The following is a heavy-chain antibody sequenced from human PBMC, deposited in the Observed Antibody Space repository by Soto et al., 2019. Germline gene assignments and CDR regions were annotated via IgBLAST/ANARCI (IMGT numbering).Heavy chain of an antibody. CDR1: GGTFSSYA. CDR2: IIPIFGTA. D-gene: IGHD3-10*01. V-gene: IGHV1-69*01. J-gene: IGHJ6*02. Sequence: QVQLVQSGAEVKKPGSSVKVSCKASGGTFSSYAISWVRQAPGQGLEWMGGIIPIFGTANYAQKFQGRVTITEDESTSTAYMEMSSLRSADTAVYYCATYYGSGSYPRYYGMDVWGQGTTVTVSS. CDR3: ATYYGSGSYPRYYGMDV.